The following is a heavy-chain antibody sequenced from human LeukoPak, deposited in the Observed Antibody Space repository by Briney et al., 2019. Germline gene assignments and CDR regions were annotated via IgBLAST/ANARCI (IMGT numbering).Heavy chain of an antibody. CDR3: AKALYSSSWYYYYGMDV. D-gene: IGHD6-13*01. CDR2: ISYDGSNK. V-gene: IGHV3-30*18. J-gene: IGHJ6*02. Sequence: GRSLRLSCAASGFTFSSYGMHWVRQAPGKGLEWVAVISYDGSNKYYADSVKGRFTISRDNSKNTPYLQMNSLRAEDTAVYYCAKALYSSSWYYYYGMDVWGQGTTVTVS. CDR1: GFTFSSYG.